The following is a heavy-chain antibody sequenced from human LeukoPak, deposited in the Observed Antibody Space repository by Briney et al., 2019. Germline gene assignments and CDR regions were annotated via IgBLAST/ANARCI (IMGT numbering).Heavy chain of an antibody. CDR3: ARDAGQLLSYYYYMDV. CDR1: GFTFDDYG. J-gene: IGHJ6*03. V-gene: IGHV3-20*04. CDR2: INWNGGST. D-gene: IGHD2-2*01. Sequence: GGSLRLSCAASGFTFDDYGMSWVRQAPGEGLEWVSGINWNGGSTGYADSVKGRFTISRDNAKNSLYLQMNSLRAEDTALYYCARDAGQLLSYYYYMDVWGKGTTVTVSS.